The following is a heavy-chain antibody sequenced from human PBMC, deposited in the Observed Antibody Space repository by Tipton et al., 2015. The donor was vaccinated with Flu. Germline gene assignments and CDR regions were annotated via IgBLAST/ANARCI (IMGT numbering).Heavy chain of an antibody. D-gene: IGHD3-10*01. Sequence: TLSLTCTVSGGSISGYYWNWIRQSPGKGLEWIGYIYYSGRTSYNPSLKSRVTISLDTSKNQFSLKLSSVTAADTAVYFCVRVDYFGSGTRDYWGQGALVAVSS. CDR1: GGSISGYY. V-gene: IGHV4-59*01. J-gene: IGHJ4*02. CDR2: IYYSGRT. CDR3: VRVDYFGSGTRDY.